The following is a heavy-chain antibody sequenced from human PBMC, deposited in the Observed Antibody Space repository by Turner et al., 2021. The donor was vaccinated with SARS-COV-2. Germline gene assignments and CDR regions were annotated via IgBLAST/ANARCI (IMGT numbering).Heavy chain of an antibody. CDR1: GGSISSSSYY. V-gene: IGHV4-39*01. D-gene: IGHD5-18*01. Sequence: QLQLQESGPGLVKPSEPLSLTCTVSGGSISSSSYYWGWIRQPPGKGLEWIGNIYYSGSAYYNPSLKSRVTISVDPSKNQFSLKLTSVTAADTAVCYCARLMDTAMDYYGTDVWGQGTTVTVSS. CDR3: ARLMDTAMDYYGTDV. CDR2: IYYSGSA. J-gene: IGHJ6*02.